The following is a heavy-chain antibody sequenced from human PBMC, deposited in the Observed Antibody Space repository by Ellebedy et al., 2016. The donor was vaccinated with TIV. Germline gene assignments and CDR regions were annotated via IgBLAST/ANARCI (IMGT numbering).Heavy chain of an antibody. CDR2: IQQDGSDK. D-gene: IGHD5-12*01. Sequence: GGSLRLXXAASGFTFSGYWMSWVRQAPGKGLEWVANIQQDGSDKYYVDSVEGRFTISRDNARNSLYLQMNSLRAEDTAMYYCAKDNYVGYDWLGGNSFDSWGQGTLVTVSS. CDR3: AKDNYVGYDWLGGNSFDS. J-gene: IGHJ4*02. CDR1: GFTFSGYW. V-gene: IGHV3-7*03.